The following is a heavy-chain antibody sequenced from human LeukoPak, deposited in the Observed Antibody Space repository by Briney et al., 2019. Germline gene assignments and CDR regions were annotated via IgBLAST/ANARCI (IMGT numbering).Heavy chain of an antibody. V-gene: IGHV4-38-2*02. CDR1: GYSITSAYY. CDR3: ARAGYDILTGYYKGYDY. D-gene: IGHD3-9*01. J-gene: IGHJ4*02. Sequence: ASETLSLTCTVSGYSITSAYYWGWIRQPPGKGLEWIGSFFLKGSTNYNPSLKSRVTISVDTSKNQFSLKLSSVTAADTAVYYCARAGYDILTGYYKGYDYWGQGTLVTVSS. CDR2: FFLKGST.